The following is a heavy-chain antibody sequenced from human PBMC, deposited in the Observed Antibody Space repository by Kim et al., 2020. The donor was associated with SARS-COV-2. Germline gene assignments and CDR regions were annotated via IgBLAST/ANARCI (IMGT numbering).Heavy chain of an antibody. CDR3: ARDHCTKTSCCDP. J-gene: IGHJ5*02. D-gene: IGHD2-8*01. CDR1: GYSFTNHA. V-gene: IGHV7-4-1*02. Sequence: ASVKVSCRGSGYSFTNHAINWVRQAPGQGLEWMGWIDTSTVTPTYAQGFTGRFVFSLDTSVTTAYLQITSLKTEDTALYFCARDHCTKTSCCDPWGQGIL. CDR2: IDTSTVTP.